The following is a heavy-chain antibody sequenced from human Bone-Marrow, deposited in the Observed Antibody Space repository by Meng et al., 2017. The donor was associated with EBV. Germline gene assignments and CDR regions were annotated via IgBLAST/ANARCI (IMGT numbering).Heavy chain of an antibody. D-gene: IGHD3-10*01. J-gene: IGHJ4*02. CDR2: LIPMVGAP. CDR1: GGTFRSDA. V-gene: IGHV1-69*01. Sequence: QGQLRQSGGGVKKPGASVKVSCRTSGGTFRSDAVSWVRQAPGQGLEWMGGLIPMVGAPHYAQKFQGRVTIIADESTSTHSMELNSLRSEDTAMYYCASESGRGFTPDYWGQGTLVTVSS. CDR3: ASESGRGFTPDY.